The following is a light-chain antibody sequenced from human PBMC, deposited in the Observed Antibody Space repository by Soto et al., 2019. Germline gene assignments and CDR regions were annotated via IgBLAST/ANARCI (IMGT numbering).Light chain of an antibody. CDR2: DVT. CDR1: SSDVGGYNY. V-gene: IGLV2-14*01. Sequence: QSALTQPASVSGSPGQSITISCTVTSSDVGGYNYVSWYQQHPGKAPKLMIYDVTNRPSGVSNRFSGSKSGNTASLTISGLQAEDEADYYCSSYRSSSTPLVFGGGTKLTVL. CDR3: SSYRSSSTPLV. J-gene: IGLJ3*02.